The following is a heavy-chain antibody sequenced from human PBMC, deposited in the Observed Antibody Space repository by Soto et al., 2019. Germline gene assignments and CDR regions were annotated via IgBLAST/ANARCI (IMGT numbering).Heavy chain of an antibody. D-gene: IGHD3-3*01. V-gene: IGHV1-69*13. CDR1: GGTFSSYA. CDR3: ARDRRITIFGVVPYGMDV. Sequence: EASVKVSCKASGGTFSSYAISWVRQAPGQGLEWMGGIIPIFGTANYAQKFQGRVTITADESTSTAYMELSSLRSEDTAVYYCARDRRITIFGVVPYGMDVWGQGTTVTVSS. J-gene: IGHJ6*02. CDR2: IIPIFGTA.